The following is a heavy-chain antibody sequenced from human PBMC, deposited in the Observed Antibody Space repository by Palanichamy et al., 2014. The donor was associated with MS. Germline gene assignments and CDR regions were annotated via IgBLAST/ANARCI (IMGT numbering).Heavy chain of an antibody. V-gene: IGHV3-7*03. J-gene: IGHJ4*02. D-gene: IGHD3-22*01. Sequence: EVQPVESGGGLVQPGGSLRLSCAASGFTFDIYWMSWVRQAPGKGLEWVASIKHDGSEKYYVDSVKGRFTISRDNAKNSLFLQMNGLRAEDTAVYYCARWRERQSGYYYFWGQGTLVTVS. CDR3: ARWRERQSGYYYF. CDR1: GFTFDIYW. CDR2: IKHDGSEK.